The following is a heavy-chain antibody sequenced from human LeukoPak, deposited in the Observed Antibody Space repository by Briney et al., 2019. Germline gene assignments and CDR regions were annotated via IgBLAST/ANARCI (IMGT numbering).Heavy chain of an antibody. Sequence: PGGSLRLSCAASGFTFSSSAMSWIRQPPGKGLEWVGEIHQSGSTNYNPSLRSRVIISVDTSKNQFSVRLRSVTAADTAMYFCTRGNMSPGSFHGMDVWGQGTMVT. J-gene: IGHJ6*02. V-gene: IGHV4-34*01. CDR2: IHQSGST. D-gene: IGHD2-21*01. CDR3: TRGNMSPGSFHGMDV. CDR1: GFTFSSSA.